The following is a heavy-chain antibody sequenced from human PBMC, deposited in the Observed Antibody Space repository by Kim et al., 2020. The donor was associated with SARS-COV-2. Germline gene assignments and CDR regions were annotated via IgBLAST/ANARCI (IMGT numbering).Heavy chain of an antibody. V-gene: IGHV3-21*01. D-gene: IGHD3-10*01. Sequence: SSRSYIYYADSVKCRFTISRDNAKNSLYLQMNSLRAEDTAVYYCARDSGVWGQGTTVTVSS. CDR2: SSRSYI. J-gene: IGHJ6*02. CDR3: ARDSGV.